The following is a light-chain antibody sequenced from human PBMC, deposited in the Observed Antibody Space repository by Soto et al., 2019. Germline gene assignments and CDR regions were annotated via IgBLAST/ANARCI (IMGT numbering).Light chain of an antibody. CDR1: QNLSRYS. CDR3: QHYGTSPEVT. V-gene: IGKV3-20*01. J-gene: IGKJ5*01. Sequence: VVLTQSPGTLSLSPGDRASLSCRASQNLSRYSLAWYLHKPGQAPRLLIYDASSRATGIPDRFSGGGSGADFTLTISRVEPEDFAVYYCQHYGTSPEVTFGQGTRLEI. CDR2: DAS.